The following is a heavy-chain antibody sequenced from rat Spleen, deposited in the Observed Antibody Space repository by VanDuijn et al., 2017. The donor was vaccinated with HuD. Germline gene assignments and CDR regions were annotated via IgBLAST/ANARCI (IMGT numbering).Heavy chain of an antibody. J-gene: IGHJ2*01. V-gene: IGHV3-3*01. CDR1: GYSITSSYR. CDR2: INSAGST. D-gene: IGHD1-2*01. Sequence: VQFQESGPGLVKPPQSLSLPCSVTGYSITSSYRLNWIRKFPGNKLEWMGHINSAGSTNYNPSLKSRISIPRDTSKNQFFLQVNSVTTEDTATYYCARASWDDFDYWGQGVMVTVSS. CDR3: ARASWDDFDY.